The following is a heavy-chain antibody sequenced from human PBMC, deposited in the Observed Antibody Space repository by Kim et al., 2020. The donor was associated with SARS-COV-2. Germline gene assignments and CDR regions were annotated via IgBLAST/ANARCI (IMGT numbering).Heavy chain of an antibody. CDR2: ISWNSGSI. J-gene: IGHJ4*01. D-gene: IGHD6-19*01. Sequence: GGSLRLSCAASGFTFDDYAMHWVRQAPGKGLEWVSGISWNSGSIGYADSVKGRFTISRDNAKNTLYLQMNSLRAEDTALYYCAKDINSRGWYSFGFDYWG. CDR3: AKDINSRGWYSFGFDY. CDR1: GFTFDDYA. V-gene: IGHV3-9*01.